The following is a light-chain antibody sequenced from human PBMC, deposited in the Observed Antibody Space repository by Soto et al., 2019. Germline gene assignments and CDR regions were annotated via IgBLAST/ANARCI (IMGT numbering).Light chain of an antibody. Sequence: EIVLKMSPATLSVTPGERATLSCRASQSVNQKLGWYQQKPGQAPRLLIYDASNRATGIPARFSGSGSGTDFTLTISCLEPEDFAVYYCQLRSILPITFGQGRLLEIK. J-gene: IGKJ5*01. CDR1: QSVNQK. CDR3: QLRSILPIT. CDR2: DAS. V-gene: IGKV3-11*01.